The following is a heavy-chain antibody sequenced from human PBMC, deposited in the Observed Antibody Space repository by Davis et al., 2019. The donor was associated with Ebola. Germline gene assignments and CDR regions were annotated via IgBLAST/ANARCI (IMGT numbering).Heavy chain of an antibody. CDR1: GFTFSGSA. J-gene: IGHJ6*02. D-gene: IGHD4-17*01. CDR2: IRSKANSYAT. CDR3: TLTTVTTDV. V-gene: IGHV3-73*01. Sequence: AGSLSLSCAASGFTFSGSAMHWVRQASGKGLEWVGRIRSKANSYATAYAASVKGRFTISRDDSKNTAYLQMNSLKTEDTAVYYCTLTTVTTDVWGQGTTVTVSS.